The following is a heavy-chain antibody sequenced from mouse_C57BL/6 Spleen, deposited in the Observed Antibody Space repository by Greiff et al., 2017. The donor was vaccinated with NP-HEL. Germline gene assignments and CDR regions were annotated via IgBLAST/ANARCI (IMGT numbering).Heavy chain of an antibody. CDR2: INPSNGGT. D-gene: IGHD2-5*01. J-gene: IGHJ4*01. CDR1: GYTFTSYW. CDR3: ARPSYYSNNYYAMDY. V-gene: IGHV1-53*01. Sequence: QVQLQQSGTELVKPGASVKLSCKASGYTFTSYWMHWVKQRPGQGLEWIGNINPSNGGTNYNEKFKSKATLTVDKSSSTAYMQLSSLTSEDSAVYYCARPSYYSNNYYAMDYWGQGTSVTVSS.